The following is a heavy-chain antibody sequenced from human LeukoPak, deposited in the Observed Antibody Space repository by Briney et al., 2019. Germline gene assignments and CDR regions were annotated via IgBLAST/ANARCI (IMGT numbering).Heavy chain of an antibody. CDR3: ARARFGYNRGPFDY. V-gene: IGHV3-30-3*01. Sequence: GGSLRLSCAASGFIFSSYAMHWVRQAPGKGLEWVAFIPYDGSNKHYAEPVQGRFTISRDNSKNTLYLQMNSLRPEDTAVYYCARARFGYNRGPFDYWGEGILVTVSS. CDR2: IPYDGSNK. D-gene: IGHD5-24*01. J-gene: IGHJ4*02. CDR1: GFIFSSYA.